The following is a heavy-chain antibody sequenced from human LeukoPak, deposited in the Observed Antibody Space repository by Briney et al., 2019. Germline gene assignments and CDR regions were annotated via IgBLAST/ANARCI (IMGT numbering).Heavy chain of an antibody. D-gene: IGHD3-22*01. CDR1: GFTVSSIH. Sequence: GGSLRLSCAASGFTVSSIHMVWVRQAPGKGLERVSVTYTGGNSYYADSVKGRFIISRDISKNTLYLQMNSLRAEDSALYYCARGGRGSAAVVAPRSFDIWGQGTMVTVSS. V-gene: IGHV3-53*01. CDR3: ARGGRGSAAVVAPRSFDI. CDR2: TYTGGNS. J-gene: IGHJ3*02.